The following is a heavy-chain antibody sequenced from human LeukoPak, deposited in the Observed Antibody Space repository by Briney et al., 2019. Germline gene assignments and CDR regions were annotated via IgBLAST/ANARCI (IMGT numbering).Heavy chain of an antibody. D-gene: IGHD3-10*01. CDR1: GFTFSSYA. V-gene: IGHV3-30*04. Sequence: GGSLRLSCAASGFTFSSYAMHGVRQAPGKGREWGAVISYDGSNKYYADSVKGRFTISRDNSKNTLYLQMNSLRAEDTAVYYCARGSRSSGSYYLDYWGQGTLVTVSS. CDR2: ISYDGSNK. J-gene: IGHJ4*02. CDR3: ARGSRSSGSYYLDY.